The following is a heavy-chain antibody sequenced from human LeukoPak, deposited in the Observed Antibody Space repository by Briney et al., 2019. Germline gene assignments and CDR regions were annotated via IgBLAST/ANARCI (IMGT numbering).Heavy chain of an antibody. D-gene: IGHD3-3*01. V-gene: IGHV3-30*03. CDR2: ISYEGSNK. CDR1: GFTFSNYG. CDR3: ARANYDFWSGPWSYFDY. J-gene: IGHJ4*02. Sequence: GMPLRLSCAASGFTFSNYGMHWVRQTPGRGLEWVAVISYEGSNKYYADSVKGRFTISRDNSKNTLYLQMNSLRAEDTAVYYCARANYDFWSGPWSYFDYWGQGTLVTVSS.